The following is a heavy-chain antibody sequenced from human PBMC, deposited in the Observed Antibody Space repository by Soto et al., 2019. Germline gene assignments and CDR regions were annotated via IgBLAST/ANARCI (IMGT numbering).Heavy chain of an antibody. Sequence: QVQLQESGPGLVKPSETLSLTCTVSGGSVSSGSYYWSWIRQPPGKGLEWIGYIYYSGSTKYNPSLKSRVTISVDTSKNQFSLKLSSVTAADTAVYYCAREVDYGEYWFDPWGQGTLVTVSS. J-gene: IGHJ5*02. CDR3: AREVDYGEYWFDP. V-gene: IGHV4-61*01. CDR2: IYYSGST. CDR1: GGSVSSGSYY. D-gene: IGHD4-17*01.